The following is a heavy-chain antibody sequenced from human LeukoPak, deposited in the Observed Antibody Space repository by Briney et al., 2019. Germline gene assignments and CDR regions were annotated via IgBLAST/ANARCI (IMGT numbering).Heavy chain of an antibody. J-gene: IGHJ6*03. CDR2: IIPIFGTA. D-gene: IGHD2-2*02. V-gene: IGHV1-69*01. Sequence: GSSVKVSCKASGGTFSSYAISWVRQAPGQGLEWMGGIIPIFGTANYAQKFQGRVTITADESTSTAYMELSSLRSEDTAVYYCARESFRPDIVVVPAAIQGRRDYYYYMDVWGKGTTVTVSS. CDR3: ARESFRPDIVVVPAAIQGRRDYYYYMDV. CDR1: GGTFSSYA.